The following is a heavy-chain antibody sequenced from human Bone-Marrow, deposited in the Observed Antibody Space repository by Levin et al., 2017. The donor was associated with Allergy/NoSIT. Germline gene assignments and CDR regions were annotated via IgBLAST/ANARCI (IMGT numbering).Heavy chain of an antibody. CDR3: AKERYYFGSGGYYRPTAFDY. J-gene: IGHJ4*02. CDR1: GFTFRDSY. Sequence: LSLTCAASGFTFRDSYMSWLRQAPGKGLEWVSHISSSSSDTNYADSVKGRFTISRDNAKNSLYLQMNSLRAEDTAVYYCAKERYYFGSGGYYRPTAFDYWGQGTLLTVSS. CDR2: ISSSSSDT. V-gene: IGHV3-11*05. D-gene: IGHD3-10*01.